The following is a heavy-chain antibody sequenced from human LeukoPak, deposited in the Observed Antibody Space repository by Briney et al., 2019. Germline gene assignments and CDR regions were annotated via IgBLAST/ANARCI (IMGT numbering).Heavy chain of an antibody. CDR3: ARLVEYTTGWYRSYHFDS. CDR2: INNIGST. Sequence: SETLSLTCRVSGDSINTSYWSWIRQPPGQALEWIGYINNIGSTNYNPSLKSRVTMSVDTSEKQFPLQLTSVTAADTALYYCARLVEYTTGWYRSYHFDSWGQGTLVTVSS. J-gene: IGHJ4*02. D-gene: IGHD6-19*01. CDR1: GDSINTSY. V-gene: IGHV4-4*09.